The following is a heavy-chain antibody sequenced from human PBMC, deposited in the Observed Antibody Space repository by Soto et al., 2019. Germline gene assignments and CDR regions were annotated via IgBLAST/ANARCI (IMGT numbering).Heavy chain of an antibody. D-gene: IGHD6-6*01. J-gene: IGHJ6*02. CDR1: GFTFSSYG. Sequence: QPGGSLRLSCAASGFTFSSYGMHWVRQAPGKGLEWVAVISYDGSNKYYADSVKGRFTISRDNSKNTLYLQMNSLRAEDTAVYYCAKSIAALWGRNYYYGMDVWGQGTTVTVSS. V-gene: IGHV3-30*18. CDR2: ISYDGSNK. CDR3: AKSIAALWGRNYYYGMDV.